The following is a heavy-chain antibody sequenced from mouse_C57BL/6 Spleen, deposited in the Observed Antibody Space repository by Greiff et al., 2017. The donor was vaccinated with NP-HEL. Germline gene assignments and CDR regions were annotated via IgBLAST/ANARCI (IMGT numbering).Heavy chain of an antibody. CDR2: IWRGGST. CDR3: AKNDDGYYVWYFDV. CDR1: GFSLTSYG. J-gene: IGHJ1*03. Sequence: VQLQESGPGLVQPSQSLSITCTVSGFSLTSYGVHWVRQSPGKGLEWLGVIWRGGSTDYYAAFMSRLSITKDNSKSQVFFKMNSLQADDTAIYYCAKNDDGYYVWYFDVWGTGTTVTVSS. V-gene: IGHV2-5*01. D-gene: IGHD2-3*01.